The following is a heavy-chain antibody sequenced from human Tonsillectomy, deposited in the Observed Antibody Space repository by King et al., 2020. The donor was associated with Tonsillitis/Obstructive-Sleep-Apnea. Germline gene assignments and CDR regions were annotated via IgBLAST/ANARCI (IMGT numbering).Heavy chain of an antibody. CDR3: ARSYKYYDFWSGLRGENWFDP. J-gene: IGHJ5*02. CDR2: INHSGST. CDR1: GGSFSGYY. Sequence: VQLQQWGAGLLKPSETLSLTCAVYGGSFSGYYWSWIRQPPGKGLEWIGEINHSGSTNYNPSLKSRDTISVDTSKNQFSLKLSSVTAADTAVYYCARSYKYYDFWSGLRGENWFDPWGQGTLVTVSS. V-gene: IGHV4-34*01. D-gene: IGHD3-3*01.